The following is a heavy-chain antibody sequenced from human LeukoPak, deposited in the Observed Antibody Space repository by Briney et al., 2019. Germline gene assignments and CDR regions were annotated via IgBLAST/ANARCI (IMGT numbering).Heavy chain of an antibody. Sequence: GGSLRLSCAASGFTVSSNYMSWVRQAPGKGLEWVSVIYSGGSTYYADSVKGRFTISRDNSKNTLYLQMNSLRAEDTAVYYCAGQSRSYYYDSSGWDAFDIWGQGTMVTVSS. CDR1: GFTVSSNY. V-gene: IGHV3-53*01. CDR2: IYSGGST. J-gene: IGHJ3*02. CDR3: AGQSRSYYYDSSGWDAFDI. D-gene: IGHD3-22*01.